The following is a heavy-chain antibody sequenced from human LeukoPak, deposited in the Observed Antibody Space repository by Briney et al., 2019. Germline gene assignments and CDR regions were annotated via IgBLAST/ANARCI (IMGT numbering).Heavy chain of an antibody. D-gene: IGHD1-7*01. J-gene: IGHJ4*02. V-gene: IGHV4-59*08. CDR2: IYSIGSS. CDR3: ARRSPFENFLDF. Sequence: SETLSLTCTVSADSFSTYYWSWIRQPPGKGLEWMGNIYSIGSSYYNPSLKSRLTMSVDTSKNQLSLRLTSLTAADSAVYYCARRSPFENFLDFWGQGIPVTVSS. CDR1: ADSFSTYY.